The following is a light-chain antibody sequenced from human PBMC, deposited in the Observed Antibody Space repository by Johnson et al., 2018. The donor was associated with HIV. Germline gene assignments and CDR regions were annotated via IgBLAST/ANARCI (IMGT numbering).Light chain of an antibody. Sequence: QSVLTQPPSVSAAPGQKVTISCSGSSSTIGNNFVSWYQVLPGTAPKLLIYKDNERPSGIPDRFSGSKSGTSATLGITGLQTGDEADYYCGTWDTSLSAGGVVGTGTKVT. CDR3: GTWDTSLSAGGV. CDR2: KDN. J-gene: IGLJ1*01. CDR1: SSTIGNNF. V-gene: IGLV1-51*02.